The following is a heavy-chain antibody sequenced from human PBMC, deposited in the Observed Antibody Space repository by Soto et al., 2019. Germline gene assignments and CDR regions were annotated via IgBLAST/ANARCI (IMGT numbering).Heavy chain of an antibody. V-gene: IGHV4-34*01. J-gene: IGHJ6*02. CDR1: GGSFSGYY. Sequence: SETLSLTCAVYGGSFSGYYWSWIRQPPGKGLEWIGEINHSGSTNYNPSLKSRVTISVDTSKNQFSLKLSSVTAADTAVYYCATGTAVAALTRRVDYYYYGMDVWGQGTTVTVSS. CDR3: ATGTAVAALTRRVDYYYYGMDV. D-gene: IGHD6-19*01. CDR2: INHSGST.